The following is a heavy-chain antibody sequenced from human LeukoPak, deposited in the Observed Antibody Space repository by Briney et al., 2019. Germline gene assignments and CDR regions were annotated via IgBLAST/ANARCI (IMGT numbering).Heavy chain of an antibody. D-gene: IGHD3-10*01. CDR2: LHHNGGT. Sequence: ETLSLTCTVSGDSLSSSYWSWIRQSPGKGLEWIGYLHHNGGTNDNPSLKSRATISVDTSQNKFFLRMRSVTAADTAVYYCARALVRGVVGPQFDPWGQGILVTVSS. J-gene: IGHJ5*02. V-gene: IGHV4-59*08. CDR1: GDSLSSSY. CDR3: ARALVRGVVGPQFDP.